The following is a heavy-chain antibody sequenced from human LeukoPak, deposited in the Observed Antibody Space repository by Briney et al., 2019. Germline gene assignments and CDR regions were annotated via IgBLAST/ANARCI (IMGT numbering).Heavy chain of an antibody. Sequence: PSETLSLTCTVSGGSISSSSYYWGWIRQPPGKGLEWIGSIYYSGSTYYNPSLKSRVTISVDTSKNQFSLKLSSVTAADTAVYYCARVGGRPPYYYYYMDVWGKGTTVTISS. D-gene: IGHD2-15*01. CDR3: ARVGGRPPYYYYYMDV. J-gene: IGHJ6*03. V-gene: IGHV4-39*07. CDR1: GGSISSSSYY. CDR2: IYYSGST.